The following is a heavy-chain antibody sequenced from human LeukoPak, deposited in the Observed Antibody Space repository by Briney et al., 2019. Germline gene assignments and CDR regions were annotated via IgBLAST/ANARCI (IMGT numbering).Heavy chain of an antibody. Sequence: SQTLSLTCTVSGGSISSGSYYWSWIRQPAGKGLEWIGRIYTSGSTKYNPSLKSRVTISVDTSKNQFSLKLSSVTAADTAVYYCARAEGVRGAFDIWGQGTMVTVSS. CDR1: GGSISSGSYY. V-gene: IGHV4-61*02. CDR2: IYTSGST. J-gene: IGHJ3*02. D-gene: IGHD1-14*01. CDR3: ARAEGVRGAFDI.